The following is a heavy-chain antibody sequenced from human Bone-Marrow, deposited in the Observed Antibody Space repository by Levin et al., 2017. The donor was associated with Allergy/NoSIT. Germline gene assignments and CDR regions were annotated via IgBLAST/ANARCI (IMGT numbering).Heavy chain of an antibody. J-gene: IGHJ4*02. CDR2: ISYTGRT. Sequence: RPSETLSLTCTVSGGSMTIYDWSWIRQPPGKGLEWIGYISYTGRTNYNSSLKTRLSLSVDTSKNHFYLNLTSVTAADTAVYFCARGQNEILTGYDYWGQGTLVTVSS. CDR3: ARGQNEILTGYDY. D-gene: IGHD3-9*01. CDR1: GGSMTIYD. V-gene: IGHV4-59*01.